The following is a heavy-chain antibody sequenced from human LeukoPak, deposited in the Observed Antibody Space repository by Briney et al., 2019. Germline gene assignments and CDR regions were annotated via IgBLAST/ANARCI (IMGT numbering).Heavy chain of an antibody. J-gene: IGHJ6*02. CDR1: GFSFSTYA. CDR2: IHAGGGDT. D-gene: IGHD6-19*01. CDR3: GKPAKYWLVRGNGVDV. Sequence: PGASLRLSCAASGFSFSTYAMTWVRQAPGKGLEWVASIHAGGGDTYHSDSVKGRFTISRDNSMNTLYLQMNSLRADDTAVYYCGKPAKYWLVRGNGVDVWGQGTTVTVSS. V-gene: IGHV3-23*01.